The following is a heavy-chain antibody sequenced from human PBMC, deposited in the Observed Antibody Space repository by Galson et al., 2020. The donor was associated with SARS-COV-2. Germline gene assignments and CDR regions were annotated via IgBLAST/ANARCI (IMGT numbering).Heavy chain of an antibody. CDR2: INAGNGNT. D-gene: IGHD3-3*01. V-gene: IGHV1-3*01. CDR1: GYTFTSYA. J-gene: IGHJ6*02. Sequence: ASVKVSCKASGYTFTSYAMHWVRQAPGQRLEWMGWINAGNGNTKYSQKFQGRVTITRDTSASTAYMELSSLRSEDTAVYYCARGGVNYDFWSGYAYYYYGMEVWVQGTTVTVSS. CDR3: ARGGVNYDFWSGYAYYYYGMEV.